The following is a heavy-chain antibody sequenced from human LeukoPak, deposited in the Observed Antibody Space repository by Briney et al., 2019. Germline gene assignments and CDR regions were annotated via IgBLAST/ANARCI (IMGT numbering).Heavy chain of an antibody. CDR3: ARHVGGGYWYFDL. J-gene: IGHJ2*01. D-gene: IGHD2-15*01. CDR2: MYHSGTT. Sequence: KPSQTLSLTCAVSGGSIGSGGYSWSWIRQPPGKGLEWIGYMYHSGTTHYNPSLKSRVTMSVDTSKNQFSLRLNSVTAADTAVYYCARHVGGGYWYFDLWGRGTQVTVSS. CDR1: GGSIGSGGYS. V-gene: IGHV4-30-2*03.